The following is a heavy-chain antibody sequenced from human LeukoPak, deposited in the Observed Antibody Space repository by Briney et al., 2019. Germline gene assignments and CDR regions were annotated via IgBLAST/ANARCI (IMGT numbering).Heavy chain of an antibody. CDR2: INPNSGAT. CDR1: GYTFTGHF. J-gene: IGHJ4*02. D-gene: IGHD3-10*01. V-gene: IGHV1-2*02. Sequence: ASVKVSCKASGYTFTGHFIHWVRQAPGQGLEWMGWINPNSGATDYALKFQGRVTMTRDTSINIAYMELSRLTSDDTAVYYCARETIEVGRRVLDYWGQGTLVTVSS. CDR3: ARETIEVGRRVLDY.